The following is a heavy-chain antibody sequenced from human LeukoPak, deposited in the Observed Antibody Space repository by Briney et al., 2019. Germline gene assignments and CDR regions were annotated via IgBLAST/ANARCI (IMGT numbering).Heavy chain of an antibody. Sequence: GASVKVSCKASGYTFTSYGISWVRQAPGQGLEWMGWISAYNGNTNYAQKLQGRVTMTTDTSTSTAYMELRSLRSDDTAVYYCAREYYDYVWGSYPGEPWGQGTLVTVSS. D-gene: IGHD3-16*02. CDR1: GYTFTSYG. J-gene: IGHJ4*02. CDR3: AREYYDYVWGSYPGEP. V-gene: IGHV1-18*01. CDR2: ISAYNGNT.